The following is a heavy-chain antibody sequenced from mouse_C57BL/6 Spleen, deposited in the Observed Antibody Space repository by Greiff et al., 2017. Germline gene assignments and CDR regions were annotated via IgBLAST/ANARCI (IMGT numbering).Heavy chain of an antibody. Sequence: EVKLQESGGGLVKPGGSLKLSCAASGFTFSSYAMSWVRQTPEKRLEWVATISDGGSYTYYPDNVKGRFTISRDNAKNNLYLQMSHLKSEDTAMYYCARGGTTVVARSRYFDVWGTGTTVTVSS. CDR1: GFTFSSYA. CDR2: ISDGGSYT. J-gene: IGHJ1*03. CDR3: ARGGTTVVARSRYFDV. D-gene: IGHD1-1*01. V-gene: IGHV5-4*03.